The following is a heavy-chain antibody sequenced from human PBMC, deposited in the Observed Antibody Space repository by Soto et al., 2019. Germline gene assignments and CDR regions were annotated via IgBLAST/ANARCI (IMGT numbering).Heavy chain of an antibody. V-gene: IGHV4-30-2*01. D-gene: IGHD6-6*01. CDR1: GGSISSGGYS. CDR2: IYHSGST. J-gene: IGHJ4*02. CDR3: AGGIAARPLGY. Sequence: QLQLQESGSGLVKPSQTLSLTCAVSGGSISSGGYSWSWIRQPPGKGLEWIGYIYHSGSTYYNPSLTSRVTITVDRSKNQFSLKLSSVTAADTTVYYCAGGIAARPLGYWGQGTLVTVSS.